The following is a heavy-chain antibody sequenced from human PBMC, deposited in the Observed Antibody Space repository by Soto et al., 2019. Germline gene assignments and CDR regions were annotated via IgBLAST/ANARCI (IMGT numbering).Heavy chain of an antibody. CDR2: INHSGST. CDR1: GRSFSGYY. Sequence: QVQLQQWGAGLLKPSETLSLTCAVYGRSFSGYYWSWIRQPPGKGLEWIGEINHSGSTNYNPSLKSRVTISVETSQNHYSSNLSSVAAADTAVYYCARAYGGNSGVFGYWGQGTLVTVSS. D-gene: IGHD4-17*01. V-gene: IGHV4-34*01. CDR3: ARAYGGNSGVFGY. J-gene: IGHJ4*02.